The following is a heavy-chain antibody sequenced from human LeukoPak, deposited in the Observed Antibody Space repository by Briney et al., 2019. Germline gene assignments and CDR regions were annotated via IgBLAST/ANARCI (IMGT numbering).Heavy chain of an antibody. CDR3: ARGWGGLGWFFDY. D-gene: IGHD4-23*01. Sequence: GGSLRLSCAPSGFTFSSFGIHWVRQAPGRGLEWVAIICYDGSAKYFADSVKGRFTVSRDNSKNTLYLQMDSLRAEDTAVYYCARGWGGLGWFFDYWGQGTLVTVSS. V-gene: IGHV3-33*01. CDR2: ICYDGSAK. J-gene: IGHJ4*02. CDR1: GFTFSSFG.